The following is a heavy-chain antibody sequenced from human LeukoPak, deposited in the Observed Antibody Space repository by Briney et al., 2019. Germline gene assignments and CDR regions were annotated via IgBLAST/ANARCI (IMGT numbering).Heavy chain of an antibody. Sequence: PSETLSLTCAVYGGSFSGYYWSWIRQPPGKGLEWIGEINHSGSTYYNPSLKSRVTISVDTSKNQFSLKLSSVTAADTAVYYCARHGGWLQPFDYWGQGTLVTVSS. D-gene: IGHD5-24*01. J-gene: IGHJ4*02. V-gene: IGHV4-34*01. CDR2: INHSGST. CDR1: GGSFSGYY. CDR3: ARHGGWLQPFDY.